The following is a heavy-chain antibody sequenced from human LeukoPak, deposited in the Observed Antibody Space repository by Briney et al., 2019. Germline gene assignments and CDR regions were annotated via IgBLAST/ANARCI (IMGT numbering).Heavy chain of an antibody. CDR2: ISYDGSNK. Sequence: GMHWVXQAXXXXLXWVEXISYDGSNKYYADSVKGRFTISRDNSKNTLYLQMNSLRAEDTAVYYCAKDEGQWLVRGYFDYWGQGTLVTVSS. D-gene: IGHD6-19*01. V-gene: IGHV3-30*18. CDR3: AKDEGQWLVRGYFDY. J-gene: IGHJ4*02.